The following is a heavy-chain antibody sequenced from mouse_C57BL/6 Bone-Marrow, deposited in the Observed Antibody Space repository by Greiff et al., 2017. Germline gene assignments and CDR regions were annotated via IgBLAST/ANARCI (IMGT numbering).Heavy chain of an antibody. CDR1: GYTFTDYY. V-gene: IGHV1-19*01. J-gene: IGHJ4*01. Sequence: EVKLQQSGPVLVKPGASVKMSCKASGYTFTDYYMHWVKQSHGKSLEWIGVINPYNGGTSYNQKFKGKATLTVDKSSSTAYMELNSLTSEDSAVYYCARGHYYAMDYWGQGTSVTVSS. CDR3: ARGHYYAMDY. CDR2: INPYNGGT.